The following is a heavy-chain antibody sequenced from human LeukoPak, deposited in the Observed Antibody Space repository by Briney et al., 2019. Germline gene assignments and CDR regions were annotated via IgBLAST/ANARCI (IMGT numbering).Heavy chain of an antibody. CDR2: INHSGST. J-gene: IGHJ6*03. Sequence: SETLSLTCAVYGGSFSGYYWSWIRQPPGKGLEWIGEINHSGSTNYNPSLKSRVTMSVDTSKNQFSLKLSSVTAADTAVYYCARDFKDFWGGYPHSDYYYYMDVWGKGTTVTVSS. D-gene: IGHD3-3*01. CDR3: ARDFKDFWGGYPHSDYYYYMDV. CDR1: GGSFSGYY. V-gene: IGHV4-34*01.